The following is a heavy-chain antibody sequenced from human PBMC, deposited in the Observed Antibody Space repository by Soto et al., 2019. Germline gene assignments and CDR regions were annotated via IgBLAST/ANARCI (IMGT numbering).Heavy chain of an antibody. CDR1: GFTFSSYC. Sequence: EVQLVESGGGLVQPGGSLRLSCAASGFTFSSYCMSWVRQAPGKGLEWVANIKQDGSEKYYVDSVKGRFTISRDNAKNSLYLHMNSLRAEDTSVYYCAIEGEVYYYYGMDVWGQGTTVTV. D-gene: IGHD2-21*01. CDR3: AIEGEVYYYYGMDV. J-gene: IGHJ6*02. V-gene: IGHV3-7*01. CDR2: IKQDGSEK.